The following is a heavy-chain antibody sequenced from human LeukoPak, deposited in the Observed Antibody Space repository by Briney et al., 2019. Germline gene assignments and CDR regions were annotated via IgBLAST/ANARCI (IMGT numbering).Heavy chain of an antibody. V-gene: IGHV1-18*01. Sequence: ASVKVSCKASGYTFTSYGISWVRQAPGQGLEWMGWISAYNGNTNYAQKLQGRVTMTTDTSTSTAYMELRSLRSDDTAVYYCARDQVGVWGSYRYILLDYWGQGTLVTVSS. D-gene: IGHD3-16*02. J-gene: IGHJ4*02. CDR1: GYTFTSYG. CDR2: ISAYNGNT. CDR3: ARDQVGVWGSYRYILLDY.